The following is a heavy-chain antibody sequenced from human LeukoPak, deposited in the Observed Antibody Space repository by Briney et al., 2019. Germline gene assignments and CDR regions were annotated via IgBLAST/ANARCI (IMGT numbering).Heavy chain of an antibody. Sequence: GGSLRLSCAASGFTFSSYSMNWVRQAPGKGLEWVSYISTSSSTIYYADSVKGRFTISRDNAKNSLYLQMNSLRAEDTAVYYRAKAHEQLWFRFDPWGQGTLVTVSS. V-gene: IGHV3-48*04. J-gene: IGHJ5*02. CDR2: ISTSSSTI. D-gene: IGHD5-18*01. CDR3: AKAHEQLWFRFDP. CDR1: GFTFSSYS.